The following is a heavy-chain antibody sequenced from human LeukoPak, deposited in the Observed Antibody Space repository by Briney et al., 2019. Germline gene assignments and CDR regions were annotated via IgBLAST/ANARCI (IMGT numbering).Heavy chain of an antibody. J-gene: IGHJ4*02. CDR3: ARGVYEFDY. Sequence: GGSLRLSCAASGFTFSSYWMSWVRQAPGKGLEWVANMKEDGGEKYYVDSVKGRFTISRDNVKNSLYLQMNSLRAEDTAVYYCARGVYEFDYWGQGTLVTASS. CDR2: MKEDGGEK. V-gene: IGHV3-7*01. D-gene: IGHD6-6*01. CDR1: GFTFSSYW.